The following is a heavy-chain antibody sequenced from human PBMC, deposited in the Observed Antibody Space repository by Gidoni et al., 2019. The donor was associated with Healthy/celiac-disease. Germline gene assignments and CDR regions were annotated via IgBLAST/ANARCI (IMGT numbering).Heavy chain of an antibody. CDR2: ISSSSSTI. CDR3: AREVGATPYYYYGMDV. CDR1: GFTFSRYS. D-gene: IGHD1-26*01. Sequence: EVQLVESGGGLVQPGGSLRLSCAASGFTFSRYSMNWVRQAPGKGLEWVSYISSSSSTIYYADSVKGRFTISRDNAKNSLYLQMNSLRAEDTAVYYCAREVGATPYYYYGMDVWGQGTTVTVSS. J-gene: IGHJ6*02. V-gene: IGHV3-48*01.